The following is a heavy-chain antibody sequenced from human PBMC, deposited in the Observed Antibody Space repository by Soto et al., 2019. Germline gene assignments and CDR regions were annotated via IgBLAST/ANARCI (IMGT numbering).Heavy chain of an antibody. CDR3: ARDDDYEDTAIDL. V-gene: IGHV3-33*01. CDR1: GFTFSRYG. J-gene: IGHJ5*02. Sequence: QVQLVESGGGVVQPGRSLRLSCVASGFTFSRYGMHWVRQAPGKGLGWVAVIWNDGSKQVYDDSVKGRFTISRDNSKNTLYLEMGSLRDEDTSVYYCARDDDYEDTAIDLWGQGTLVTVSS. CDR2: IWNDGSKQ. D-gene: IGHD4-17*01.